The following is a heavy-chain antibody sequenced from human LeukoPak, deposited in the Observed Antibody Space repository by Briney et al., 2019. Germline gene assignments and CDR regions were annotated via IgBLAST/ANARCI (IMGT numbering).Heavy chain of an antibody. CDR1: GGSISSYY. V-gene: IGHV4-4*07. Sequence: SETLSLTCTVSGGSISSYYWSWIRQPAGKGLEWIGRIYTSGSTNYNPSLKSRVTMSVDTSKNQFSLKLSSVTAADTAVYYCARDGYSSSSGWFDPWGQGTLVTVSS. D-gene: IGHD6-6*01. CDR3: ARDGYSSSSGWFDP. J-gene: IGHJ5*02. CDR2: IYTSGST.